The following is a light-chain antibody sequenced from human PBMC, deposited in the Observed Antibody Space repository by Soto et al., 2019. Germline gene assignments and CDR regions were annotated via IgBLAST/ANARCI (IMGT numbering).Light chain of an antibody. Sequence: DSQMTQSPSTLSASVGDRVTITCRASQSISSWLAWYQQKPGKAPKLLIYDASSLESGVPSRFSGSGSGTEFTLTISSLQPDDFATDYCQQYNSYSPFGQGTKVDIK. V-gene: IGKV1-5*01. J-gene: IGKJ1*01. CDR2: DAS. CDR3: QQYNSYSP. CDR1: QSISSW.